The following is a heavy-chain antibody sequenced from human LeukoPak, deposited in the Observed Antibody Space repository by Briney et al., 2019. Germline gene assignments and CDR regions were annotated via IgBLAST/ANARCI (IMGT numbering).Heavy chain of an antibody. CDR1: GFTFSSYA. CDR2: ISYDGSNK. D-gene: IGHD6-19*01. J-gene: IGHJ5*02. Sequence: GGSLRLSCAASGFTFSSYAMHWVRQAPGKGLEWVAVISYDGSNKYYADSVKGRFTISRDNSKNTLYLQMNSLRAEDTAVYYCARDARRGSSGWYDWFDPWGQGTLVTVSS. V-gene: IGHV3-30-3*01. CDR3: ARDARRGSSGWYDWFDP.